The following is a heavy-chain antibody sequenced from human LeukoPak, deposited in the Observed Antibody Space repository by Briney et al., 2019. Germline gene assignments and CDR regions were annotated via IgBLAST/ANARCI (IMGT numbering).Heavy chain of an antibody. CDR1: GYTFTGHY. Sequence: ASVKVSCKASGYTFTGHYLHWVRQAPGQGLEWMGWINPNSGGTNYAQNFQGRVTMTRDTSITTAYMELSRLRSDDAAVYFCARGDIWNDTPYLDYWGQGTLVTVSS. V-gene: IGHV1-2*02. CDR3: ARGDIWNDTPYLDY. CDR2: INPNSGGT. D-gene: IGHD1-1*01. J-gene: IGHJ4*02.